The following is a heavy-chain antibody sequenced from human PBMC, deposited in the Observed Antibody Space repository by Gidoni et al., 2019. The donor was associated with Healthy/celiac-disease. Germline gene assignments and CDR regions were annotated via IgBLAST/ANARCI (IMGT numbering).Heavy chain of an antibody. Sequence: QVTLKESGPVLVKPTETLTLTCPVSGFSLSNARMGVSWIRQPPVKALEWLAHIFSNDETSYSTSLKSRLTISKDTSKSQVVLTMTNMDPVDTATYYCARTWGLPDYGDYVGWFDPWGQGTLVTVSS. CDR3: ARTWGLPDYGDYVGWFDP. V-gene: IGHV2-26*01. CDR2: IFSNDET. D-gene: IGHD4-17*01. CDR1: GFSLSNARMG. J-gene: IGHJ5*02.